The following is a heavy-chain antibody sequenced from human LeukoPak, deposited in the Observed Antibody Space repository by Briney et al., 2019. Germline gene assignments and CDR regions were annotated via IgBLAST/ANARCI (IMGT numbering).Heavy chain of an antibody. CDR2: INPSGGST. CDR3: ARVRYRSGWYDY. CDR1: GYTFTSYY. D-gene: IGHD6-19*01. J-gene: IGHJ4*02. Sequence: ASVKVSCKASGYTFTSYYMHWVRQAPGQGLEWMGIINPSGGSTSYAQKFQGRVTMTRDTSTSTVYMELSRLRSDDTAVYYCARVRYRSGWYDYWGQGTLGTVSP. V-gene: IGHV1-46*01.